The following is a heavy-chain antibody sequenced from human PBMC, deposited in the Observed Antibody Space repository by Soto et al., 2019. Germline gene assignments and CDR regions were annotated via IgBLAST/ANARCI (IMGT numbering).Heavy chain of an antibody. D-gene: IGHD3-10*01. CDR3: ARDKGWFGNDY. CDR1: GFTVSNSY. J-gene: IGHJ4*01. Sequence: PGGSLRLSCAASGFTVSNSYMTWVRQAPGRGLEWVSIMYAGGGTYYADSVKGRFTISRDNSRNILYLQMNSLRVEDTAVYYCARDKGWFGNDYWGQGTLVTVSS. V-gene: IGHV3-53*01. CDR2: MYAGGGT.